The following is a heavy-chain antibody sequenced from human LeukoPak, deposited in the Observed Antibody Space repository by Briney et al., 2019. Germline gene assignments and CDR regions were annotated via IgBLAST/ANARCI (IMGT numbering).Heavy chain of an antibody. J-gene: IGHJ4*02. Sequence: ASVKVSCKASGYTFTGYYLHWVRQAPGQGLEWMGWINPNSGDTIYAQKFQGRVTMTRDTSISTAYMELSRLRTDDTAVYYCAREEGFCRSTSCSAPFDYWGQGTLVTVSS. D-gene: IGHD2-2*01. V-gene: IGHV1-2*02. CDR2: INPNSGDT. CDR3: AREEGFCRSTSCSAPFDY. CDR1: GYTFTGYY.